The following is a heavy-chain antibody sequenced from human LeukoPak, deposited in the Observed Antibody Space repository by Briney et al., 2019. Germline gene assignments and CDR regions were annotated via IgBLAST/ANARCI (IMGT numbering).Heavy chain of an antibody. CDR3: ARLIAVVPAAGNWFDP. CDR1: GGSFSGYY. V-gene: IGHV4-34*01. D-gene: IGHD2-2*01. J-gene: IGHJ5*02. CDR2: INHSGST. Sequence: SETLSLTCAVYGGSFSGYYWSWIRQPPGKGLEWIGEINHSGSTNYNPSLKSRVTISVDTSKNQFSLKLSSVTAADTAVYYCARLIAVVPAAGNWFDPWGQGTLVTVSS.